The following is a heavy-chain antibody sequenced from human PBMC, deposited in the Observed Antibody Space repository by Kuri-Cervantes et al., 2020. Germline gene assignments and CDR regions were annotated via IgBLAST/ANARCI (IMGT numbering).Heavy chain of an antibody. CDR2: FDPEDGET. Sequence: ASVKVSCKVSGYTLTELSMYWVRQAPGKGLEWMGGFDPEDGETVYAQKFQGRVILTEDTSADTAYMELSSLRSEDTAVYYCATSDWEAAGLDYWGQGTLVTVSS. D-gene: IGHD6-25*01. V-gene: IGHV1-24*01. J-gene: IGHJ4*02. CDR1: GYTLTELS. CDR3: ATSDWEAAGLDY.